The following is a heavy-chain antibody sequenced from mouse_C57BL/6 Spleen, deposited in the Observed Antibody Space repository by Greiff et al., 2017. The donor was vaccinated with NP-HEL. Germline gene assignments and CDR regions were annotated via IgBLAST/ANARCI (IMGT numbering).Heavy chain of an antibody. Sequence: QVQLQQPGAELVKPGASVKVSCKASGYTFTSYWMHWVKQRPGQGLEWIGRIHPSDSDTNYNQQFKGKATLTVDKSSSPAYMQLSSLTSEDSAVYYYAIYYDYDDYAMDYWGQGTSVTVSS. CDR3: AIYYDYDDYAMDY. CDR1: GYTFTSYW. V-gene: IGHV1-74*01. D-gene: IGHD2-4*01. J-gene: IGHJ4*01. CDR2: IHPSDSDT.